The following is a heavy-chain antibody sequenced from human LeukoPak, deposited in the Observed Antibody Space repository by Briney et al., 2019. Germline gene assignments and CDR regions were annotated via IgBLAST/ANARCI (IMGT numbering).Heavy chain of an antibody. CDR2: IIPVFGTA. V-gene: IGHV1-69*13. Sequence: SVKVSCKASGGTFTSYAINWVRQAPGQGLEWMGGIIPVFGTANYAQKFQGRVTITADESTSTAYMELSSLRSEDTAVYYCARDAGDYGFDYWGQGTLVTVSS. D-gene: IGHD4-17*01. J-gene: IGHJ4*02. CDR1: GGTFTSYA. CDR3: ARDAGDYGFDY.